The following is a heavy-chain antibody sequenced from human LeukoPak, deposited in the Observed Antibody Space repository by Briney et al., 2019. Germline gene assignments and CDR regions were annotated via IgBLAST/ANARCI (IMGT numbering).Heavy chain of an antibody. CDR3: ARAGAAKLFDY. Sequence: SQTLSLTCAVSGGSISSAGYSWSWIRQPPGKGLEWIGYIYHSGSTYYNPSLKSRVTISVDRSKNQFSLKLSSVTAADTAVYYCARAGAAKLFDYWGQGTLVTVSS. CDR2: IYHSGST. D-gene: IGHD3-10*01. CDR1: GGSISSAGYS. V-gene: IGHV4-30-2*01. J-gene: IGHJ4*02.